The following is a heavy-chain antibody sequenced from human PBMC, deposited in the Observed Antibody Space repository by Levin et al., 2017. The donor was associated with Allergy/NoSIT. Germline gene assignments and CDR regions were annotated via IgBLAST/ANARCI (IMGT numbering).Heavy chain of an antibody. Sequence: ASVKVSCKASGYTFTGYYMHWVRQAPGQGLEWMGWINPNSGGTNYAQKFQGRVTMTRDTSISTAYMELSRLRSDDTAVYYCAREGAKLGAGWFDFDYWGQGTLVTVSS. J-gene: IGHJ4*02. D-gene: IGHD3-10*01. CDR2: INPNSGGT. CDR1: GYTFTGYY. CDR3: AREGAKLGAGWFDFDY. V-gene: IGHV1-2*02.